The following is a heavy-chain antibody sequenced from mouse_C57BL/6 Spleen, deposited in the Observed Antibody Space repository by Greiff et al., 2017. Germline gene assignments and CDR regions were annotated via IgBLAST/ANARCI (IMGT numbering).Heavy chain of an antibody. Sequence: VQLQQSGAELVRPGTSVKVSCKASGYAFTNYLIEWVKQRPGQGLEWIGVINPGSGGTNYNEKFKGKATLTADRSSSTAYMQLSSLTSEDSAVYFCARWGYGSSLFAYWGQGTLVTVSA. CDR3: ARWGYGSSLFAY. CDR2: INPGSGGT. D-gene: IGHD1-1*01. J-gene: IGHJ3*01. V-gene: IGHV1-54*01. CDR1: GYAFTNYL.